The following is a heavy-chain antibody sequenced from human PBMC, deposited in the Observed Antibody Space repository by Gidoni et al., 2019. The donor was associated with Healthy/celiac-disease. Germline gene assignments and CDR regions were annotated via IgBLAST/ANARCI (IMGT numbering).Heavy chain of an antibody. D-gene: IGHD2-2*01. Sequence: QVQLVQSGAEVKKPGASVKVSCKASGYTFTSYDINWVRQATGQGLEWMGWMNPNSGNTGYAQKFQGRVTMTRNTSISTAYMELSSLRSEDTAVYYCARNVGYCSSTSCYDVWAYWGQGTLVTVSS. V-gene: IGHV1-8*01. CDR2: MNPNSGNT. CDR1: GYTFTSYD. J-gene: IGHJ4*02. CDR3: ARNVGYCSSTSCYDVWAY.